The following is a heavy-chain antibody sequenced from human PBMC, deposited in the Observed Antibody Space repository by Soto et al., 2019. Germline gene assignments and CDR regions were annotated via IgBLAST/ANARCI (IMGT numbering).Heavy chain of an antibody. Sequence: PSETLSLTCSVSGDSISSSGYYWSWIRQRPGKGLEWIGNIYYSGSSYNNPSLKSRVTISVNTSKNQFSLNLRSVTAADTAVYYCARVMIGTSRHTDSDYWGQGTQVTVSS. V-gene: IGHV4-31*03. CDR1: GDSISSSGYY. CDR3: ARVMIGTSRHTDSDY. CDR2: IYYSGSS. J-gene: IGHJ4*02. D-gene: IGHD2-2*01.